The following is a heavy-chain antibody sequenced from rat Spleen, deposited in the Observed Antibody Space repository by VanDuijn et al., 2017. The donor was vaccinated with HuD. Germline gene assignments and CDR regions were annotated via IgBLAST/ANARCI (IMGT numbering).Heavy chain of an antibody. CDR2: IIYDGSST. CDR1: GFTFSDYA. CDR3: ARHPIYYYDGTYYHYFDY. Sequence: EVQLVESGGGLVQPGRSLKLSCAASGFTFSDYAMAWVRQAPKKGLEWVATIIYDGSSTYYRDSVKGRFTISRDNAKSTLYLQMDSLRSEDTATYYCARHPIYYYDGTYYHYFDYWGQGVMVTVSS. V-gene: IGHV5-17*01. J-gene: IGHJ2*01. D-gene: IGHD1-12*02.